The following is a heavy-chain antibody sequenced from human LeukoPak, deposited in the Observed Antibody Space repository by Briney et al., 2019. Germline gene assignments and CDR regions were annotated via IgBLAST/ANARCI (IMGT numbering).Heavy chain of an antibody. V-gene: IGHV4-39*01. J-gene: IGHJ4*02. D-gene: IGHD3-10*01. Sequence: PSETLSLTCTVSGGSIGSSSYYWGWIRQPPGKGLEWIGSIYYSGSTYYNPSLKSRVTISVDTSKNQFSLKLSSVTAADTAVYYCATETTRYYHGSGSMTSYFDYWGQGTLVTVSS. CDR1: GGSIGSSSYY. CDR3: ATETTRYYHGSGSMTSYFDY. CDR2: IYYSGST.